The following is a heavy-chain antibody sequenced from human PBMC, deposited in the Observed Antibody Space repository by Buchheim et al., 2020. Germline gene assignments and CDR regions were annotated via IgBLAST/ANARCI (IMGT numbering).Heavy chain of an antibody. CDR2: ISGSGGST. V-gene: IGHV3-23*01. J-gene: IGHJ6*03. CDR1: GFTFSSYA. Sequence: EVQLLESGGGLVQPGGSLRLSCAASGFTFSSYAMSWVRQAPGKGLEWVSAISGSGGSTYYADSVKGRFTISRDNSKNTLYLQMNSLRAEDTAVYYCAKAALNWNVLRSPYYYYYYYMDVWGKGTT. D-gene: IGHD1-1*01. CDR3: AKAALNWNVLRSPYYYYYYYMDV.